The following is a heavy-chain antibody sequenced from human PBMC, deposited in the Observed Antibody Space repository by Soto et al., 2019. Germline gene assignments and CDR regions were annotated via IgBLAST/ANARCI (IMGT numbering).Heavy chain of an antibody. CDR3: ARSRGSGPFDY. D-gene: IGHD3-10*01. V-gene: IGHV3-21*01. CDR1: GFTFSSYS. Sequence: EVQLVESGGVLVKPGGSLRLSCSAYGFTFSSYSMNWVRQAPGKGLAWVSSISSSSSYIYYADSVKGRYTISRDNAKNSLYLQMNSLRAEDTAVYYCARSRGSGPFDYWGQGTLVTVSS. CDR2: ISSSSSYI. J-gene: IGHJ4*02.